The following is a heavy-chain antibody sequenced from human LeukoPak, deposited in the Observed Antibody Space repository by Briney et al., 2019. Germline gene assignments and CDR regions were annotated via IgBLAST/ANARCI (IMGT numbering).Heavy chain of an antibody. CDR1: GVSISNYY. D-gene: IGHD1-1*01. J-gene: IGHJ4*02. Sequence: SETLSLTCTVSGVSISNYYWSWIRQPPGKGLEWIGYVSYSGSTNYNPSLKGRVTISGDTSKNQFSLKLSSVTAADTAVYYCARRDVTGTTDYWGQGTLVTVSS. V-gene: IGHV4-59*08. CDR2: VSYSGST. CDR3: ARRDVTGTTDY.